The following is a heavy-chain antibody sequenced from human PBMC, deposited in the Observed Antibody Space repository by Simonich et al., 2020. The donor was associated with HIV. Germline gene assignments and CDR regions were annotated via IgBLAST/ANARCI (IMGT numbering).Heavy chain of an antibody. J-gene: IGHJ4*02. CDR1: GFTFSSYR. CDR3: ARPARSGTFFEY. D-gene: IGHD3-10*01. Sequence: EVQLVESGGGLVQPGGSLRLSCAASGFTFSSYRMNWVRQAPGKGLEWVSYIRSSSSTIYYADSVKGRFTISRDKAKNSLYLQMNSLRAEDTAVYYCARPARSGTFFEYWGQGTLVTVSS. CDR2: IRSSSSTI. V-gene: IGHV3-48*01.